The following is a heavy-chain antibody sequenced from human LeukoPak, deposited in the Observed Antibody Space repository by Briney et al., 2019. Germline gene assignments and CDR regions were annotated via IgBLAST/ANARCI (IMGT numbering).Heavy chain of an antibody. J-gene: IGHJ4*02. Sequence: ASVKVSCEASGYTFTGYYMHWVRQAPGQGLERMGWINPNSGGTNYAQKFQGRVTMTRDTSISTAYMELSSLRSEDTAVYYCARALNSGWYVYHYWGQGTLVTVSS. CDR1: GYTFTGYY. D-gene: IGHD6-19*01. CDR2: INPNSGGT. CDR3: ARALNSGWYVYHY. V-gene: IGHV1-2*02.